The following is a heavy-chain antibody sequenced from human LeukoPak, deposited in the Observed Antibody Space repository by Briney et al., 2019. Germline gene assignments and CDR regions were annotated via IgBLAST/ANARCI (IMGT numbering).Heavy chain of an antibody. CDR1: GGTFNNYA. J-gene: IGHJ3*02. CDR3: ARDIPGYDAFDI. D-gene: IGHD1-1*01. Sequence: GASMKVSCKASGGTFNNYAISWVRQAPGHGLEWMGGIIPIFDTPNYAQKFQGRVTITTDESTSTAYMELSSLRSEDTAVYYCARDIPGYDAFDIWGQGTVVTVSS. V-gene: IGHV1-69*05. CDR2: IIPIFDTP.